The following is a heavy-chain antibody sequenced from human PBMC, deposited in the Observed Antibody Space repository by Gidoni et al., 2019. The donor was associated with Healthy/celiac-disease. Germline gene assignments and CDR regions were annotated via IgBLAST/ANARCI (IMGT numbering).Heavy chain of an antibody. CDR1: GFTFSSYS. CDR3: AKSDDDIVATITRAGLLGY. J-gene: IGHJ4*02. D-gene: IGHD5-12*01. V-gene: IGHV3-23*01. CDR2: ISGSGGST. Sequence: EVQLLESGGGLVQPGGSLRLPCAASGFTFSSYSMSWVRQAPGKGLEWVSAISGSGGSTYYADSVKGRFTISRDNSKNTLYLQMNSLRAEDTAVYYCAKSDDDIVATITRAGLLGYWGQGTLVTVSS.